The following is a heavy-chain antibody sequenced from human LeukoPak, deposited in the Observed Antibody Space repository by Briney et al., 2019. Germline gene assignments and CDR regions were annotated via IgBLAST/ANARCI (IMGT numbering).Heavy chain of an antibody. CDR2: IYYSGST. J-gene: IGHJ4*02. Sequence: SETLSLTCTVSGGSISSYYWSWIRQPPGKGLEWIGYIYYSGSTNYNPSLKSRVTISVETSKNQFSLKLSSVTAADTAVYYCARGGSSGYYNLYYFDYWGQGTLVTVSS. CDR3: ARGGSSGYYNLYYFDY. V-gene: IGHV4-59*01. CDR1: GGSISSYY. D-gene: IGHD3-22*01.